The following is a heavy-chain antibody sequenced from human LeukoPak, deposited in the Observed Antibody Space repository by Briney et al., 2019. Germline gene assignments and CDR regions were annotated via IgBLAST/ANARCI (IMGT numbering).Heavy chain of an antibody. CDR3: ARDFRIAARPNYYYMDV. D-gene: IGHD6-6*01. V-gene: IGHV7-4-1*02. CDR2: INTNTGNP. CDR1: GYTFTSYA. Sequence: ASVKVSCEASGYTFTSYAMNWVRQAPGQGLEWMGWINTNTGNPTYAQGFTGRFVFSLDTSVSTAYLQISSLKAEDAAVYYCARDFRIAARPNYYYMDVWGKGTTVTVSS. J-gene: IGHJ6*03.